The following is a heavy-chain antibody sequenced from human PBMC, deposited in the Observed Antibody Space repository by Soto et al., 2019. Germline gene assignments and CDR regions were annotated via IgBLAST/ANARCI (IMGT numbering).Heavy chain of an antibody. Sequence: HPGGSLRVCCAASVFTFSIYAMDWVGQAPGKGLEWVAVISYDGSNKYYADSVKGRFTISRDNSKNTLYLQMNSLRAEDTAVYYCARTIAVAGRDVWGQGTPVTVSS. J-gene: IGHJ6*02. V-gene: IGHV3-30-3*01. CDR1: VFTFSIYA. CDR2: ISYDGSNK. D-gene: IGHD6-19*01. CDR3: ARTIAVAGRDV.